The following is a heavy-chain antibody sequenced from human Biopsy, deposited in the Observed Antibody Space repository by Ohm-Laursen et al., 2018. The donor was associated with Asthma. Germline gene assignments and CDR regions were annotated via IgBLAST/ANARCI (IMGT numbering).Heavy chain of an antibody. CDR3: ARVFESSEWGPFYHFGLDV. CDR1: GFDLRDYT. J-gene: IGHJ6*02. V-gene: IGHV3-11*01. Sequence: SLRLSCSASGFDLRDYTMNWVRQAPGKGLEWASSISSSGSTTYPAESVKGRFTISRDNAQKSLFLQMGSLRAEDTAIYYCARVFESSEWGPFYHFGLDVWGQGTTVAVSS. CDR2: ISSSGSTT. D-gene: IGHD6-25*01.